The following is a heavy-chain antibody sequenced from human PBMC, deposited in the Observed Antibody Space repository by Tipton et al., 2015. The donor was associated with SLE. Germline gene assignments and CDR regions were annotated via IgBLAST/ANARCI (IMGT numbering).Heavy chain of an antibody. CDR3: ARGGEYDSNGYGGFRH. J-gene: IGHJ1*01. D-gene: IGHD3-22*01. V-gene: IGHV3-33*01. CDR2: MSSTGINK. CDR1: GFTFSHYG. Sequence: RSLRLSCAASGFTFSHYGMHWVRQAPGKGLEWVAAMSSTGINKYYTNSVRGRFTISGDNTKNTLYLQVDSLRVEETAVYYCARGGEYDSNGYGGFRHWGQGTLVTVSS.